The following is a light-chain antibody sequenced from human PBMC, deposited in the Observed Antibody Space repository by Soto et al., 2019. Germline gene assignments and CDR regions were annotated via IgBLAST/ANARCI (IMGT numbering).Light chain of an antibody. CDR1: SSDVGGYNY. J-gene: IGLJ3*02. CDR2: EVS. Sequence: QSVLTQPASVSGSPGQSITISCTGTSSDVGGYNYVSWYQQHPGKAPKLMIYEVSNRPSGVSNRFSGSKSGNTASLTISGLPAEDDAAYYCSSYTSSSTRVFGGGTKLTVL. V-gene: IGLV2-14*01. CDR3: SSYTSSSTRV.